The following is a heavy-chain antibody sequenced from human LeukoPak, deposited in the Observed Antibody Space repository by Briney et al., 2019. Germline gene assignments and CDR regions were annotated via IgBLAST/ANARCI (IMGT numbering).Heavy chain of an antibody. J-gene: IGHJ4*02. CDR3: ARGIIVVRGVLKAFDY. V-gene: IGHV3-21*01. CDR1: GFTFSSYS. CDR2: ISSSSSYI. D-gene: IGHD3-10*01. Sequence: GGSLRLSCAASGFTFSSYSMNWVRQAPGKGLEWVSSISSSSSYIYYADSVKGRFTISRENARNSLYLQMNSLRAGDTAVYYCARGIIVVRGVLKAFDYWGQGTLVTVSS.